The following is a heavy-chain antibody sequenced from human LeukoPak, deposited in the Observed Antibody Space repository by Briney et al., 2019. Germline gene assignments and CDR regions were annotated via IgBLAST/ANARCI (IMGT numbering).Heavy chain of an antibody. Sequence: GESLKTSCKGSGYSFTSYWIAWLRQMPGKGLEWMAIISPRDSDTRYSPSFRGQLTISADKSISPAYLQWRSLKASDTPMYYCARHDYGGNSNDYWGQGTLVTVS. CDR3: ARHDYGGNSNDY. D-gene: IGHD4-23*01. V-gene: IGHV5-51*01. CDR1: GYSFTSYW. CDR2: ISPRDSDT. J-gene: IGHJ4*02.